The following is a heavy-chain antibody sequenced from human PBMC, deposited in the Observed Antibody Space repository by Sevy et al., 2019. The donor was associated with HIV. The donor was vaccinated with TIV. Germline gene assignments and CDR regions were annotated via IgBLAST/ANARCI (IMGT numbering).Heavy chain of an antibody. V-gene: IGHV4-4*02. CDR1: GGSINSDTW. Sequence: SETLSLTCAVSGGSINSDTWWSWVRQPPGKGLEWIGEISYSGRTNYNPSLKSRVTISLDKSNRQFSLKLSSVTAADTAVYYCAREATATSFDYWDQGTLVTVSS. CDR3: AREATATSFDY. D-gene: IGHD2-21*02. J-gene: IGHJ4*02. CDR2: ISYSGRT.